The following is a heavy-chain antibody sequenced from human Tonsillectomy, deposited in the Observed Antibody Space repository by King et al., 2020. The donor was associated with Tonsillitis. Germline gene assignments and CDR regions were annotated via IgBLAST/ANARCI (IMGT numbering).Heavy chain of an antibody. CDR1: GYTFINYG. V-gene: IGHV1-18*01. CDR3: ARVPPYYYDSSEYYDY. D-gene: IGHD3-22*01. CDR2: ISAYNGNT. Sequence: VQLVQSGAEVKKPGASVKVSCKASGYTFINYGISWVRQAPGQGLEWMGWISAYNGNTNYAQKLQGRGTMTTDTSTSTAYMELRSLRSDDTAVYYCARVPPYYYDSSEYYDYWGQGTLVTVSS. J-gene: IGHJ4*02.